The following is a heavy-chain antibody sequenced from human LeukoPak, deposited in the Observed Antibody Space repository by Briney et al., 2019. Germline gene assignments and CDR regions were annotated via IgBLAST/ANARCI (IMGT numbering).Heavy chain of an antibody. V-gene: IGHV2-5*01. Sequence: SGPTLVKPTQTLTLTCSFSGFSLTTGGVGVGWIRQPPGEALEWLALIYWNNDKRYRPSLKTRLTITKDTSKNQVFLIMTNMDPVDTATYFCAHGLDYGDYFDYWGQGTLVTVSS. D-gene: IGHD4-17*01. CDR1: GFSLTTGGVG. CDR3: AHGLDYGDYFDY. CDR2: IYWNNDK. J-gene: IGHJ4*02.